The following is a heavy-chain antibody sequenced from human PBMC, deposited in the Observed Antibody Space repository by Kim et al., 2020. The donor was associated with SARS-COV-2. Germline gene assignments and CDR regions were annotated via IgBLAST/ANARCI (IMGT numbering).Heavy chain of an antibody. Sequence: SETLSLTCTVSGGSISSSCYCWGWIRQPPGKGLEWIVLIYYSASTYYNPTLKGPVTLSVHTSKNQFSLRLSSVTAADAAVYYCARHDRSHWYYYMDVWG. J-gene: IGHJ6*03. CDR3: ARHDRSHWYYYMDV. CDR1: GGSISSSCYC. V-gene: IGHV4-39*01. CDR2: IYYSAST.